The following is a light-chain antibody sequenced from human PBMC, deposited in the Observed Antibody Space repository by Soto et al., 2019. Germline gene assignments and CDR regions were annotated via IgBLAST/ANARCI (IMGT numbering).Light chain of an antibody. J-gene: IGLJ1*01. Sequence: QYVLTQPASVSGSPGQSITISCTGTSNNVGGYNYVSWYQQHPGIAPKLLIYGVTNRPSGVSTRFSGSKSGNTASLTISGLQAEDEADYHCSSYTSASTLLYLFGTGTKVTAL. CDR1: SNNVGGYNY. V-gene: IGLV2-14*01. CDR3: SSYTSASTLLYL. CDR2: GVT.